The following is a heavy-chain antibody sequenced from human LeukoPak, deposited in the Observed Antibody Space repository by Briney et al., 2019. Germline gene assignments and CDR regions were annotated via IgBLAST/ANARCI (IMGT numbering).Heavy chain of an antibody. CDR1: GYSNTSGYY. Sequence: PSETLSLTCTVSGYSNTSGYYWAWIRQPPGKGLEWIGCIHHSGTAYYNPSLKSRVTMSVDTSQNLFSLKLSSVTAADTAVYYCARELSLWFEIGLSYGMDVWGQGTTVTVSS. J-gene: IGHJ6*02. CDR2: IHHSGTA. D-gene: IGHD3-10*01. CDR3: ARELSLWFEIGLSYGMDV. V-gene: IGHV4-38-2*02.